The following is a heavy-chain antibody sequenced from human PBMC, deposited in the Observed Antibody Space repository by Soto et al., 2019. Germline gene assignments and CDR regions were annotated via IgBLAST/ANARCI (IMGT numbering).Heavy chain of an antibody. CDR2: TYYRSTWFS. CDR1: GDSVSSNSAA. V-gene: IGHV6-1*01. Sequence: PSQTLSLTCAISGDSVSSNSAAWNWIRQSPSRGLEWLGRTYYRSTWFSEYALSVKSRVTINPDTTKNKFSLQLNSVTPEDTAVYFCVMARYCIGGSCYYGVDVWGQGTTVTVSS. CDR3: VMARYCIGGSCYYGVDV. J-gene: IGHJ6*02. D-gene: IGHD2-15*01.